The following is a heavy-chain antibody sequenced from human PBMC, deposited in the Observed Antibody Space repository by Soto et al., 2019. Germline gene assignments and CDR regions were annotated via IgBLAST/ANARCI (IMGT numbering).Heavy chain of an antibody. D-gene: IGHD3-9*01. V-gene: IGHV3-30*18. J-gene: IGHJ6*02. CDR1: GFIVSGYG. CDR3: AKDILRDQLDWGMDV. Sequence: QVQLVESGGGVVQPGGSLRLSCSGSGFIVSGYGMHWVRQPPGKGLEWVAVISYDGRRKYYEDSVKGRFTVSRDNSQNKVYMEMNSLRVEDSAIYYCAKDILRDQLDWGMDVWGQGTTVTVSS. CDR2: ISYDGRRK.